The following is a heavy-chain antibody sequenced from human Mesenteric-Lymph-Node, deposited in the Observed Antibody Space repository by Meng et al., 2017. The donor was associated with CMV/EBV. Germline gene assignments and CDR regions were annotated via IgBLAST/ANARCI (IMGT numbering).Heavy chain of an antibody. J-gene: IGHJ4*02. CDR2: ISSSCSTI. V-gene: IGHV3-11*04. Sequence: GESLKISCAASGFTFSDYYMSWIRQAPGKGLEWVSYISSSCSTIYYADSVKGRFTISRDNAKNSLYLQMNSLRAEDTAVYYCARDQPSTAALLLFDYWGQGALVTVPQ. CDR1: GFTFSDYY. D-gene: IGHD6-6*01. CDR3: ARDQPSTAALLLFDY.